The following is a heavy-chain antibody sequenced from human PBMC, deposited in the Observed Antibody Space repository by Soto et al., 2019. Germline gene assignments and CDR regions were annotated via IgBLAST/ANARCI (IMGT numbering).Heavy chain of an antibody. Sequence: SVNVSCKSSGGIFSCYLISWVRQPPGKGLEWMGRIIAMFGTQNYAEEFQGRITITPCKSTSTAYMELRSLRSDDTAVYYWARGSLPKIGYCTSGICSYYLYGMDVWGWGTTFT. CDR2: IIAMFGTQ. V-gene: IGHV1-69*06. CDR3: ARGSLPKIGYCTSGICSYYLYGMDV. J-gene: IGHJ6*02. D-gene: IGHD2-8*01. CDR1: GGIFSCYL.